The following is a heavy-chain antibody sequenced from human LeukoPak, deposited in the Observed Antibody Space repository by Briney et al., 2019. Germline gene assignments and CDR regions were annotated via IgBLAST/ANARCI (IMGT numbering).Heavy chain of an antibody. CDR3: ARTHDYGGYGMDV. CDR2: ISSSGSTI. V-gene: IGHV3-48*03. D-gene: IGHD4-23*01. Sequence: GGSLRLSCAASGFTFSSYEMNWVRQAPGKGLEWVSYISSSGSTIYYADSVKGRFTISRDNAKNSLYLQMNSLRAEDTAVYYCARTHDYGGYGMDVWGQGTTVTVSS. J-gene: IGHJ6*02. CDR1: GFTFSSYE.